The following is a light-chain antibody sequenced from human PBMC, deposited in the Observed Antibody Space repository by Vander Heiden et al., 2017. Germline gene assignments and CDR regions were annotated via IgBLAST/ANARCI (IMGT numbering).Light chain of an antibody. V-gene: IGKV1-5*01. CDR1: QSISRW. Sequence: DIQMTQSPSTLSASVGDRVTIACRARQSISRWLAWYQQKPGKAPKLLIYDASSLESGVPSRFSGSGSGTEFTLTITSLQPDDFAAYYCQQENCCSRTFGQGTKVEIK. CDR3: QQENCCSRT. J-gene: IGKJ1*01. CDR2: DAS.